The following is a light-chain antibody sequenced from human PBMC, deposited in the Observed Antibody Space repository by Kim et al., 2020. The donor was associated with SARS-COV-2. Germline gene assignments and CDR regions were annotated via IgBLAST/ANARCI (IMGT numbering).Light chain of an antibody. CDR2: AAS. J-gene: IGKJ3*01. CDR3: QQTYITPFT. CDR1: QSISSH. Sequence: ASVGDRVTITCRTSQSISSHLNWYHQKPGRAPKLLIYAASTLQGGVPSRFSGSGSETDFTLTISSLQPEDFATYFCQQTYITPFTFGPGTNVDIK. V-gene: IGKV1-39*01.